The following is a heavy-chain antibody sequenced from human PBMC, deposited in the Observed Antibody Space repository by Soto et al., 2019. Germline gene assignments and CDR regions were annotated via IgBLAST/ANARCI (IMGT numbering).Heavy chain of an antibody. J-gene: IGHJ6*02. V-gene: IGHV1-69*13. Sequence: GASVKVSCKASGVTFSSYAISWVRQAPGQGLEWMGGIIPIFGTANYAQKFQGRVTITADESTSTAYMELSSLRSEDTAVYYCARDLRMATIPPYYYGMDVWGQGTMVTVSS. CDR1: GVTFSSYA. CDR3: ARDLRMATIPPYYYGMDV. D-gene: IGHD5-12*01. CDR2: IIPIFGTA.